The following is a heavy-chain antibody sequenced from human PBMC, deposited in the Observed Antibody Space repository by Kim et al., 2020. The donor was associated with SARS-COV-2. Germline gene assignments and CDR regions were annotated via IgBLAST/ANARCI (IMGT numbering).Heavy chain of an antibody. CDR3: ARGMVRGTDGMDV. J-gene: IGHJ6*02. D-gene: IGHD3-10*01. CDR2: IWYDGSNK. Sequence: GGSLRLSCAASGFTFSSYGMHWVRQAPGKGLEWVAVIWYDGSNKYYADSVKGRFTISRDNSKNTLYLQMNSLRAEDTAVYYCARGMVRGTDGMDVWGQGTTVTVSS. CDR1: GFTFSSYG. V-gene: IGHV3-33*01.